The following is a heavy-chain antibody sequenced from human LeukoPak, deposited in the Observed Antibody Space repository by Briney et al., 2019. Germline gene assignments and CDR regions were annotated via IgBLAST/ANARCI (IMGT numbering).Heavy chain of an antibody. CDR2: IYTSGST. V-gene: IGHV4-4*07. CDR1: GGSISGYY. Sequence: KSSETLSLTCTVSGGSISGYYWSWIRQPAGKGLEWIGRIYTSGSTNYNPSLKSRVTMSVDTSKNQFSLKLSSVTAADTAVYYCARDRRSTYYGSGSNRFDPWGQGTLVTVSS. D-gene: IGHD3-10*01. CDR3: ARDRRSTYYGSGSNRFDP. J-gene: IGHJ5*02.